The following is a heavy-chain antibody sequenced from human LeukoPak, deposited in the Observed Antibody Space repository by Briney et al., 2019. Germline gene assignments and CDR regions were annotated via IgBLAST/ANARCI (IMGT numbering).Heavy chain of an antibody. Sequence: PGGSLRLSCAAYGFPFSIYSMTWVRQAPGKGLEWVANIKPDGTTKFYVDSVKGRFTISRDNALNSLYLQMNSLRAEDTAIYYCARSIPYGTTWYGRSDYWGQGTLVTVSS. CDR2: IKPDGTTK. J-gene: IGHJ4*02. D-gene: IGHD6-13*01. CDR1: GFPFSIYS. CDR3: ARSIPYGTTWYGRSDY. V-gene: IGHV3-7*03.